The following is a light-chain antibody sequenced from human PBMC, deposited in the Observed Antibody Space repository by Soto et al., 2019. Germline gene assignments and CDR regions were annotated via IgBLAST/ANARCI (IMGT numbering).Light chain of an antibody. V-gene: IGLV1-40*01. CDR2: GNT. CDR3: AAWDDSLNGVV. CDR1: SSNIGAGYA. Sequence: QPVLTQAPSVSGAPGQRVTISCTGGSSNIGAGYAVNWYQQLPGRAPKLLISGNTNRPSAVPDRFSGSKSGTSASLAITGLQGEDEADYHCAAWDDSLNGVVFGGVSKGTVL. J-gene: IGLJ2*01.